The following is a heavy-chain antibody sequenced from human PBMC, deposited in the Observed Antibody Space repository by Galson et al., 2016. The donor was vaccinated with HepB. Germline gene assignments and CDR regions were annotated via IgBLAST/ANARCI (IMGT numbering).Heavy chain of an antibody. J-gene: IGHJ4*02. Sequence: SLRLSCAASGFTFSSYGMHWVRQAPGKGLEWVAVIWADGSKTYYADSVKGRFTISRDNSRDTLYLQMNTLTAEDTAVYSCARRVHYCSGSKCPPDYWGQGTLVTVSS. V-gene: IGHV3-33*01. CDR1: GFTFSSYG. D-gene: IGHD2-15*01. CDR2: IWADGSKT. CDR3: ARRVHYCSGSKCPPDY.